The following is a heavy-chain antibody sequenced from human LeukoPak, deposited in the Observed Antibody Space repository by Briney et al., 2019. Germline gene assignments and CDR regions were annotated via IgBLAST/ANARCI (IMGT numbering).Heavy chain of an antibody. V-gene: IGHV1-2*02. J-gene: IGHJ4*02. CDR2: INPETGGT. CDR1: GYSFTDYY. CDR3: ASGLNSRSSSC. D-gene: IGHD6-13*01. Sequence: ASVKVSCKASGYSFTDYYMHWVRQAPGQGLEWTGSINPETGGTNYARKFQGRVTMTTDTTISTAYMQLSRLRSDDTAVYYCASGLNSRSSSCWGQGTRVTVSS.